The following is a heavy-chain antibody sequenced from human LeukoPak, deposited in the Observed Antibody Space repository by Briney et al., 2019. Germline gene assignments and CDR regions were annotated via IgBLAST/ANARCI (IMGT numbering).Heavy chain of an antibody. CDR2: IIPIFGTA. CDR3: ARDEADIVVVPAATSHAFDI. CDR1: GGTFSSYA. Sequence: ASVKVSCKPSGGTFSSYAISWVRQAPGQGREWMGGIIPIFGTANYAQKFQGRVTITADKSTSTAYMELSSLRSEDTAVYYCARDEADIVVVPAATSHAFDIWGQGTMVTVSS. J-gene: IGHJ3*02. D-gene: IGHD2-2*01. V-gene: IGHV1-69*06.